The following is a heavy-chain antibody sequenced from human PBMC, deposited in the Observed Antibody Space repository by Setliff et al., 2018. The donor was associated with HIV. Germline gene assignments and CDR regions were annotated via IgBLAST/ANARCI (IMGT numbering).Heavy chain of an antibody. CDR3: ARAISTQYYCISGYFLA. J-gene: IGHJ5*02. CDR1: GGSISSSSYY. D-gene: IGHD3-22*01. CDR2: IYSSGST. V-gene: IGHV4-61*02. Sequence: KTSETLSLTCTVSGGSISSSSYYWSWIRQPAGKGLEWIGRIYSSGSTNYNPSLKSRVSISIDTSKNQFYLKVNSVTAADTAFYYSARAISTQYYCISGYFLAWGQGTLVTVSS.